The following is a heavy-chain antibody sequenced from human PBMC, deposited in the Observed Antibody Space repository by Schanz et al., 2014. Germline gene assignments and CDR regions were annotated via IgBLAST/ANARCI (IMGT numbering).Heavy chain of an antibody. D-gene: IGHD3-10*01. V-gene: IGHV3-23*04. CDR1: GLIFSTYT. CDR2: MSGSGSTA. CDR3: ARGPIPIQGVPMDF. J-gene: IGHJ4*02. Sequence: EVQLVESGGGLVRPGGSLRLSCTTSGLIFSTYTLNWVRQAPGKGLEWVSGMSGSGSTADYADSVKGRFTISRDNSKDTLYLQMSGLTPEDTAVYYCARGPIPIQGVPMDFWGQGTLVTVAS.